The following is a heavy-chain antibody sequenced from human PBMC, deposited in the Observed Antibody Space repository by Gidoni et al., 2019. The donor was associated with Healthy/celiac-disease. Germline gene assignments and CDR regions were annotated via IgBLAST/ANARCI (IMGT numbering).Heavy chain of an antibody. Sequence: QVQLQESGPGLVTPSQTLSLTCPFSGGSISSGGYYWSWIRQHPGKGLEWIGYIYYSGSTYYNPSLKSRVTISVDTSKNQFSLKLSSVTAADTAVYYCARWYSSGWYHYFDYWGQGTLVTVSS. CDR3: ARWYSSGWYHYFDY. V-gene: IGHV4-31*03. CDR1: GGSISSGGYY. J-gene: IGHJ4*02. CDR2: IYYSGST. D-gene: IGHD6-19*01.